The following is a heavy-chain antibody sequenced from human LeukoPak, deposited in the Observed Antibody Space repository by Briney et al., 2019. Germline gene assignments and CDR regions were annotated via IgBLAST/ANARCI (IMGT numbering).Heavy chain of an antibody. CDR2: IKQDGSEK. D-gene: IGHD7-27*01. CDR1: GFTFSNYW. Sequence: PGGSLRLSCAASGFTFSNYWMSWVRQAPGKGLEWVANIKQDGSEKYYVASVKGRFTISRDNAKNSLYLQMNSLRAEDTAVYYCARAPLTGGRGEDYWGQGTLVTVSS. CDR3: ARAPLTGGRGEDY. J-gene: IGHJ4*02. V-gene: IGHV3-7*01.